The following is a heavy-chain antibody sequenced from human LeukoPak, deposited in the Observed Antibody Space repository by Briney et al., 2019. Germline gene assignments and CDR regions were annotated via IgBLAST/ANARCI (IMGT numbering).Heavy chain of an antibody. CDR1: GASISSGAYS. CDR3: ARTITIFGALGYFDY. J-gene: IGHJ4*02. D-gene: IGHD3-3*01. V-gene: IGHV4-31*03. CDR2: IYYSGNT. Sequence: SQTLSHTCTVSGASISSGAYSWSWVRQHPGKGLEWIAYIYYSGNTYYNPSLKRRVTISVDTSKNQFSLKLSSVTAADTAVYYCARTITIFGALGYFDYWGQGTLVTVSS.